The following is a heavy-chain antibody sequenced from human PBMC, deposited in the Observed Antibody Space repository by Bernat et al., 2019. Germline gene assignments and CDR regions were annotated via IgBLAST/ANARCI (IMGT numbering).Heavy chain of an antibody. CDR1: GFSLSTSGMC. CDR3: ARILCPLGVIDY. J-gene: IGHJ4*02. V-gene: IGHV2-70*15. D-gene: IGHD3-16*01. Sequence: QVTLRESGPALVKPTQTLTLTCTFSGFSLSTSGMCVSWIRQPPGKALEWLARIDWDDDKYYSTSLKTRLTISKDTSKNQEVLKMTNMDPVATATYYGARILCPLGVIDYWGQGTLVTVSS. CDR2: IDWDDDK.